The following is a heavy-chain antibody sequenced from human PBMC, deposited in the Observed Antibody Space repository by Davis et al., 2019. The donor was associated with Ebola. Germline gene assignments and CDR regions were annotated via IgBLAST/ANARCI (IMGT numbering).Heavy chain of an antibody. D-gene: IGHD2-2*01. J-gene: IGHJ6*02. CDR3: AREGRSTGMDV. Sequence: SLKISCAASGFTFSSYGMHWVRQAPGKGLEWVAVIWYDGSNKYYADSVKGRFTISRDNSKNTLYLQMNSLRAEDTAVYYCAREGRSTGMDVWGQGTTVTVSS. CDR1: GFTFSSYG. CDR2: IWYDGSNK. V-gene: IGHV3-33*01.